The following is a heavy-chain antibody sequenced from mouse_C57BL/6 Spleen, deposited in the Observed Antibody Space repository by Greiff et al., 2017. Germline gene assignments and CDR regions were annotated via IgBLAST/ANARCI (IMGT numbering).Heavy chain of an antibody. Sequence: QVQLQQSGAELARPGASVKMSCKASGYTFTSYTMHWVKQRPGQGLEWIGYINPSSGYTKYNQKFKDKATLTADKSSSTAYMQLSSLTSEDSAVYYCAREPERPYYYAMEYWGKGVSVTVSS. CDR2: INPSSGYT. J-gene: IGHJ4*01. CDR3: AREPERPYYYAMEY. D-gene: IGHD2-12*01. CDR1: GYTFTSYT. V-gene: IGHV1-4*01.